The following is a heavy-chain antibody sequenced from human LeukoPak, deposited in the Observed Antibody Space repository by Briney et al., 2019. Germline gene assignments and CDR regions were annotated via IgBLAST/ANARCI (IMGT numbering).Heavy chain of an antibody. CDR3: ARDDGIVRDMNSKAVAH. V-gene: IGHV3-21*01. D-gene: IGHD1-26*01. J-gene: IGHJ4*02. Sequence: GGSLRLSCIASGFSFSNYTINWVRQAPGKGLEWVSSISGSGSSTHYADSVKGRFTISRDNAKSTLFLQMNSLRVEDTAVYYCARDDGIVRDMNSKAVAHWGPGTLVIV. CDR1: GFSFSNYT. CDR2: ISGSGSST.